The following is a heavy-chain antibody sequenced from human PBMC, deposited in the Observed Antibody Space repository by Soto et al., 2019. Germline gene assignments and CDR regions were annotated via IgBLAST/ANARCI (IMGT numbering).Heavy chain of an antibody. CDR1: GNTFASHG. J-gene: IGHJ4*02. Sequence: GASVKVSCKASGNTFASHGFSWVRQAPGQGLEWMGWISGFNGQTNYALKFQGRVTLTTDASTSTAYMELRSLRSDDTAAYFCARVDPRGVAVVRDYWGQGTLGTVS. D-gene: IGHD3-10*01. CDR3: ARVDPRGVAVVRDY. V-gene: IGHV1-18*01. CDR2: ISGFNGQT.